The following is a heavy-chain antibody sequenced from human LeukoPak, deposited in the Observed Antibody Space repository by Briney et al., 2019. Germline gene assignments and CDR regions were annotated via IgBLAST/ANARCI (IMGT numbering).Heavy chain of an antibody. CDR1: GDSISSSSYY. J-gene: IGHJ4*02. D-gene: IGHD3-16*02. CDR2: IYYSGRT. V-gene: IGHV4-39*07. CDR3: ARGTYYDYVWGSYRAPYFDY. Sequence: PSETLSLTCTVSGDSISSSSYYWGWIRQPPGKGLEWIGSIYYSGRTYYNPSLKSRVTISIDTSNQFSLRLTSMTAADTAVYYCARGTYYDYVWGSYRAPYFDYWGQGTLVTVSS.